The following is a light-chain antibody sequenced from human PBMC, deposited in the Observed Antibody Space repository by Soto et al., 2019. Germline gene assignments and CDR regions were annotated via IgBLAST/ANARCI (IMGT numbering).Light chain of an antibody. Sequence: EIVMPQSPATLSVSPGERATFSCRASQSVSSDLAWYQQKSGQAPRRLMYGASTRATDIPARFSGSGSGTEFTLTISSLQSEDCAVYYCQQYNNWPQTFGQATKVEIK. CDR3: QQYNNWPQT. V-gene: IGKV3-15*01. CDR1: QSVSSD. J-gene: IGKJ1*01. CDR2: GAS.